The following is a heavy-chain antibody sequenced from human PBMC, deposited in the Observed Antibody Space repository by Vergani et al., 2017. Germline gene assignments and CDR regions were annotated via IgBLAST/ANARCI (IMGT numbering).Heavy chain of an antibody. CDR3: AREAMRQQLVNPFDF. CDR2: IYGSGVT. CDR1: GASIRGGNYQ. D-gene: IGHD6-13*01. V-gene: IGHV4-61*02. J-gene: IGHJ4*02. Sequence: QVQLQESGPGLVKPSQTLSLTCTVSGASIRGGNYQWNWIRQPAGKGLEWIGYIYGSGVTRYNPSLESRITMSVDTSKNPFSLKVRSVTAADTAIYYCAREAMRQQLVNPFDFWGQGSLVTVAS.